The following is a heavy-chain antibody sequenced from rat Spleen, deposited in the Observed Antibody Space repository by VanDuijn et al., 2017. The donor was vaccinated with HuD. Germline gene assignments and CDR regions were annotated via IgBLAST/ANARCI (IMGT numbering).Heavy chain of an antibody. D-gene: IGHD1-11*01. CDR3: AREEGGFDY. CDR1: GISLISYN. Sequence: QVQLMESGPGLVQPSETLSLTCTVSGISLISYNVHWVRQPPGNGLEWMGVMWSGGITDYNSALKSRLSISRETSKSQVFLKMHTLQSEDTSTYYCAREEGGFDYWGQGVMVTVSS. V-gene: IGHV2-45*01. CDR2: MWSGGIT. J-gene: IGHJ2*01.